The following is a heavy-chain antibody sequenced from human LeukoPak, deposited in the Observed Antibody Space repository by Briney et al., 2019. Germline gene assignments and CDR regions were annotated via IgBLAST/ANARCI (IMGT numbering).Heavy chain of an antibody. D-gene: IGHD2-2*01. CDR3: AGGYCSSTSCYPLYYYYMDV. V-gene: IGHV4-30-4*08. J-gene: IGHJ6*03. CDR2: IYYSGST. Sequence: SETLSLTCTVSGGSISSGDYYWSWIRQPPGKGLEWIGYIYYSGSTYYNPSLKSRVTISVDTSKNQFSLKLSSVTAADTAVYYCAGGYCSSTSCYPLYYYYMDVWGKGTTVTVSS. CDR1: GGSISSGDYY.